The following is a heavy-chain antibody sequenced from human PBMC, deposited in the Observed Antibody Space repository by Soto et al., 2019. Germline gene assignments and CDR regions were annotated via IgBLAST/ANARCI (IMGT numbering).Heavy chain of an antibody. D-gene: IGHD6-13*01. CDR3: AREGIAAAGTDAFDI. V-gene: IGHV3-21*01. CDR2: ISSSSSYI. Sequence: PGGSLRLSCAASGFTFSSYSMNWVRQAPGKGLEWVSSISSSSSYIYYADSVKGRFTISRDNAKNSLYLQMNSLRAEDTAVYYCAREGIAAAGTDAFDIWGQGTMVTVSS. J-gene: IGHJ3*02. CDR1: GFTFSSYS.